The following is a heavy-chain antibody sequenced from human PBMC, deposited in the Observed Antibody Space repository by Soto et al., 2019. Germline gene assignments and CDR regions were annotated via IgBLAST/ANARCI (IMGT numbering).Heavy chain of an antibody. CDR1: GYTFTSYG. CDR2: INPGNGNT. D-gene: IGHD3-22*01. V-gene: IGHV1-3*01. Sequence: QVQLVQSGAELKKPGASVKVSCKAAGYTFTSYGINWVRQAPGRGLEWMGWINPGNGNTKYSQQLQGRVIIDRDTSASTAYMELISLRSDDTAVYYCARGGYFDSSNYLAYWGLGTLVTVCS. CDR3: ARGGYFDSSNYLAY. J-gene: IGHJ4*02.